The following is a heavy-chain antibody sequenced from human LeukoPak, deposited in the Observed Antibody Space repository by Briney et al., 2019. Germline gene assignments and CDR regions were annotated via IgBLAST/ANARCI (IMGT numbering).Heavy chain of an antibody. CDR3: VKGGTYRSNWFDP. CDR1: GFTFSSHD. Sequence: PGRSLRLSCAASGFTFSSHDMHWVRQAPGEGLEWVAVISYDGSNKYYADSVKGRFTISRDNSKNTLYVQMNSLRDEDTAVYYCVKGGTYRSNWFDPWGQGTLVTVSS. J-gene: IGHJ5*02. CDR2: ISYDGSNK. D-gene: IGHD3-16*01. V-gene: IGHV3-30*18.